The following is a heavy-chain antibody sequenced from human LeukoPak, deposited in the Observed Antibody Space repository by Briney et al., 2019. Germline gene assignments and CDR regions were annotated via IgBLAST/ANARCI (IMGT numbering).Heavy chain of an antibody. V-gene: IGHV3-23*01. CDR3: AKVEVPYDSSVQPYYFDY. Sequence: GGSPKLSCAASGFTFSSYAMTWVRQAPGKGLEWVSAISGSGGSTYYADSLKGRFTISRDNSKNTLYLQMYSLRAEDTAVYYCAKVEVPYDSSVQPYYFDYWGQGTLVTVSS. J-gene: IGHJ4*02. CDR2: ISGSGGST. CDR1: GFTFSSYA. D-gene: IGHD3-22*01.